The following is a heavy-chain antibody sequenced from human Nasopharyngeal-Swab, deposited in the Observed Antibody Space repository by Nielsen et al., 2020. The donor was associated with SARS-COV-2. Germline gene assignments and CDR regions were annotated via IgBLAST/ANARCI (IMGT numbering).Heavy chain of an antibody. J-gene: IGHJ4*02. Sequence: GESLKIPCAASGFTFSGSAMHWVRQASGKGLEWVGRIRSKANSYATAYAASVKGRFTISRDDSKNTAYLQMNSLKTEDTAVYYCTRLPGYSSEVYWGQGTLVTVSS. CDR3: TRLPGYSSEVY. D-gene: IGHD6-19*01. CDR2: IRSKANSYAT. V-gene: IGHV3-73*01. CDR1: GFTFSGSA.